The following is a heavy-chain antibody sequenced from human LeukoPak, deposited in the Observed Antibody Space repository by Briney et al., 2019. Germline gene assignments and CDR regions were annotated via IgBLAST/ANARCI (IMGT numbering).Heavy chain of an antibody. Sequence: ASVKVSCKASGYTFTGYYMHWVRQAPGQGLEWMGWISAYNGNTNYAQNLQGRVTMTTDTSTSTACMELRSLRSDDTAVYYCARGGFTLDYWGQGTLVTVSS. CDR1: GYTFTGYY. CDR3: ARGGFTLDY. J-gene: IGHJ4*02. V-gene: IGHV1-18*04. CDR2: ISAYNGNT.